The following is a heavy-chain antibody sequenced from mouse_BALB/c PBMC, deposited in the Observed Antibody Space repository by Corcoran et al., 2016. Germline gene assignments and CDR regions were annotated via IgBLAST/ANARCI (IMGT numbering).Heavy chain of an antibody. CDR2: INTYTGEP. CDR3: ARVLYYTDY. V-gene: IGHV9-3-1*01. Sequence: QIQLVQSGPELKKPGETVKISCKASGYTFTKYGMNWVKQAPGKGLKWMGWINTYTGEPTYADDFKGRFAFSLETSASTAYLQINNLKNEDTATYFCARVLYYTDYWGQGTTLTVSS. J-gene: IGHJ2*01. CDR1: GYTFTKYG. D-gene: IGHD1-1*01.